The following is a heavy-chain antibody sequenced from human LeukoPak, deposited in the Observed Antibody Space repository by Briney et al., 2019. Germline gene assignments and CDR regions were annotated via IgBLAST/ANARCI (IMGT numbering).Heavy chain of an antibody. D-gene: IGHD6-13*01. Sequence: SETLSLTCTVSGGSISSYYWSWIRQPAGKGLEWIGRIYTSGSTNYNPSLKSRVTMSVDTSKNQFSLKLSSVTAADTAVYYCASEIAAAGNFDYWGQGTLVTVSS. CDR1: GGSISSYY. V-gene: IGHV4-4*07. CDR3: ASEIAAAGNFDY. CDR2: IYTSGST. J-gene: IGHJ4*02.